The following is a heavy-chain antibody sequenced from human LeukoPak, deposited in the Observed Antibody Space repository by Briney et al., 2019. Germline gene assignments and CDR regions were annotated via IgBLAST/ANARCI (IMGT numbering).Heavy chain of an antibody. CDR3: ARTRDSSGWYYFDY. CDR1: GGSISSYY. V-gene: IGHV4-4*07. Sequence: SSETLSLTCTVSGGSISSYYWSWIRQRDGKGREWIGRIYTSGSTNYNPSLKSRVTISVDKSKNQFSLKLSSVTAADTAVYYCARTRDSSGWYYFDYWGQGTLVTVSS. J-gene: IGHJ4*02. D-gene: IGHD6-19*01. CDR2: IYTSGST.